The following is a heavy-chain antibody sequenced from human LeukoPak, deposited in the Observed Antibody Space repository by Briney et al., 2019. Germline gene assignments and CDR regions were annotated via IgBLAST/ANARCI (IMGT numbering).Heavy chain of an antibody. CDR1: GFTFSSYS. V-gene: IGHV3-21*01. Sequence: GGSLRLSCAASGFTFSSYSMNWVRQAPGKGLEWVSSISSSSSYIYYADSVKGRFTISRDNAKNSLYLQMNSLRAEDTAVYYCTRDSSSGWVEKGFDYWGQGTLVTVSS. CDR3: TRDSSSGWVEKGFDY. J-gene: IGHJ4*02. CDR2: ISSSSSYI. D-gene: IGHD6-19*01.